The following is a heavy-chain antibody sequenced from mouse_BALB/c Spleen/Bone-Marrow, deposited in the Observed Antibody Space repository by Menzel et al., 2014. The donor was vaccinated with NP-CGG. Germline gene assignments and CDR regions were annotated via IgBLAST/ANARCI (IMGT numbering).Heavy chain of an antibody. D-gene: IGHD3-3*01. CDR3: ARIGRARGYAMDY. J-gene: IGHJ4*01. V-gene: IGHV5-17*02. CDR1: GITFRNFG. Sequence: EVQGVESGGGLVQPGGSRKLSCAASGITFRNFGMHWVRQAPEKGLEWVAYISSGSSTIYYADTLKGRFTISRDNPKNTLFLQMTSLRSEDTAMYYCARIGRARGYAMDYWGQGTSVTVSP. CDR2: ISSGSSTI.